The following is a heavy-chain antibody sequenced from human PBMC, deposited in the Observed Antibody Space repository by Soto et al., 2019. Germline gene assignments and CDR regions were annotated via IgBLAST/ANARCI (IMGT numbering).Heavy chain of an antibody. CDR3: AKDIGLNTFMYYFDY. J-gene: IGHJ4*02. CDR2: ISGSAGST. Sequence: GGSLRLSCAASGFTFSSYAMSWVRRAPGKGLEWVSGISGSAGSTYYADSVKGRFTISRDNSKNTPYLQMNSLRAEDTAVYYCAKDIGLNTFMYYFDYWGEGTLVTVYS. CDR1: GFTFSSYA. V-gene: IGHV3-23*01. D-gene: IGHD2-8*01.